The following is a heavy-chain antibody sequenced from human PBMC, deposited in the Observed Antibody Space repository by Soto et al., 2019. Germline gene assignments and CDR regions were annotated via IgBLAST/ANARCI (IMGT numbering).Heavy chain of an antibody. CDR3: AKAARPTTLYNFDF. CDR2: ISDSGGTT. V-gene: IGHV3-23*01. D-gene: IGHD1-7*01. CDR1: GFTFSSFG. J-gene: IGHJ4*02. Sequence: EVQLLESGGGLVQPGGSLRLSCAASGFTFSSFGMNWVRQAPGMGLEWVSVISDSGGTTYHADSVKGRFTISRDNSKNTQYLQMHSLRAEDTAVYYCAKAARPTTLYNFDFWGQGTLVTVSS.